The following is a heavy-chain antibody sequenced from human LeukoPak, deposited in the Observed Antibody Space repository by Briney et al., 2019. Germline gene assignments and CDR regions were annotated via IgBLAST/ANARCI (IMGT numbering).Heavy chain of an antibody. CDR1: GFTFSSYA. D-gene: IGHD6-6*01. Sequence: GGSLRLSCAASGFTFSSYAMSWVRQAPGKGLEWVSAISGSGGSTYYADSVKGRFTISRDNSKNTLYLQMNSLRAEDTAVYYCAISIAAHSGYFDYWGQGTLVTVSS. V-gene: IGHV3-23*01. CDR3: AISIAAHSGYFDY. J-gene: IGHJ4*02. CDR2: ISGSGGST.